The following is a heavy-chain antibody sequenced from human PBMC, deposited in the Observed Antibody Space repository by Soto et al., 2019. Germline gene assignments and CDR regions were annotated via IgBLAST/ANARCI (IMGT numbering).Heavy chain of an antibody. D-gene: IGHD4-17*01. CDR2: ILTTGSTM. CDR1: GFRFSDYY. CDR3: ARGGRTRFDY. Sequence: QVQLVESGGGLVNPGGSLRLSCAASGFRFSDYYMSWLRQSPGKGLEWVSSILTTGSTMYYADSVKGRFTTSRDNSKNSVFLQMNSLRAEDTAAYYCARGGRTRFDYWGQGILVTVSS. J-gene: IGHJ4*02. V-gene: IGHV3-11*01.